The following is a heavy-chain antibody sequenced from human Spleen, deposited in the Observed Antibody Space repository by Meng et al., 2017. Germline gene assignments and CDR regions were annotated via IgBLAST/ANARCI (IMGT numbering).Heavy chain of an antibody. Sequence: VHLKRWGAGLLKPPEPLSLTCAVYGGSFSGYYWGWIRQPPGKGLEWIGEINHSGSTNYNPSLKSRVTISVDTSKNQFSLKLSSVTAADTAVYYCARSIAAVPFDYWGQGTLVTASS. V-gene: IGHV4-34*01. CDR1: GGSFSGYY. CDR3: ARSIAAVPFDY. CDR2: INHSGST. J-gene: IGHJ4*02. D-gene: IGHD6-13*01.